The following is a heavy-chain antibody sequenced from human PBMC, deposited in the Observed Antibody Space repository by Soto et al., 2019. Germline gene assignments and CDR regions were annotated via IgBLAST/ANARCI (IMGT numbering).Heavy chain of an antibody. CDR2: MSVSGGRT. CDR3: AKVRTARGVFPYDAFDI. D-gene: IGHD6-6*01. J-gene: IGHJ3*02. V-gene: IGHV3-23*01. Sequence: GGSLRLSCAASGFTFSSYAMIWVRQAPGRGLEWVSGMSVSGGRTYYADSVKGRFSISRDDSKDTLYLQMNSLRAEDTAVYYCAKVRTARGVFPYDAFDIWGLGTMVTVSS. CDR1: GFTFSSYA.